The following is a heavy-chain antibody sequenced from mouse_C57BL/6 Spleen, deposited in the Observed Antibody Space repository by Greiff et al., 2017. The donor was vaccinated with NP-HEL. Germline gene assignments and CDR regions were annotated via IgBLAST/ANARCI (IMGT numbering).Heavy chain of an antibody. V-gene: IGHV1-81*01. J-gene: IGHJ3*01. CDR1: GYSFTSYG. CDR3: APYDYDEGFAY. Sequence: QVQLKQSGAELARPGASVKLSCKASGYSFTSYGISWVKQRTGQGLEWIGEIYPRSGNTYYNEKFKGKATLTADKSSSTAYMELRSLTSEDSAVYFCAPYDYDEGFAYWGQGTLVTVSA. CDR2: IYPRSGNT. D-gene: IGHD2-4*01.